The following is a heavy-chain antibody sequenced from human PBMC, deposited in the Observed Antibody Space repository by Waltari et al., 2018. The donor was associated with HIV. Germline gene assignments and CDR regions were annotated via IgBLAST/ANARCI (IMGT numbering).Heavy chain of an antibody. J-gene: IGHJ6*02. CDR3: ARRYCSSTSCYDYYYGMDV. CDR2: ISPIFGTA. Sequence: QVQLVQSGAEVKKPGSSVKVSCKASGGTFSSYAISWVRQAPGQGLEWMGGISPIFGTANYAQKFQVRVTITADESTSTAYMELSSLRSEDTAVYYCARRYCSSTSCYDYYYGMDVWGQGTTVTDSS. D-gene: IGHD2-2*01. CDR1: GGTFSSYA. V-gene: IGHV1-69*01.